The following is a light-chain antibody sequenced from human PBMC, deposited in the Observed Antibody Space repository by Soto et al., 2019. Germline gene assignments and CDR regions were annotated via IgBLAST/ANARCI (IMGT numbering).Light chain of an antibody. V-gene: IGKV3-15*01. J-gene: IGKJ4*01. CDR3: QPYNNWPLT. CDR1: LTVSTN. Sequence: DIVMTQSPATLSLSPGDRATLSCWASLTVSTNLAWYQQKPGQAPRLLIYDTSTRATGVPTRFSGSRSGAEFTLTINSLQSEDFAVYYCQPYNNWPLTFGGGTKVEIK. CDR2: DTS.